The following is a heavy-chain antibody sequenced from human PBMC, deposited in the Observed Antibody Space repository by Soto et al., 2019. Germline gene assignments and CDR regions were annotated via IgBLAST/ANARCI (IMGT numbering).Heavy chain of an antibody. J-gene: IGHJ4*02. CDR1: GFTFSNAW. V-gene: IGHV3-15*01. Sequence: GGSLRLSCAASGFTFSNAWMSWVRQAPGKGLEWVGRIKSKTDGGTTDYAAPVKGRFTISRDDSKNTLYLQMNSLKTEDTAVYYCTTEGIAVAGRFAYWGQGTLVTVSS. CDR2: IKSKTDGGTT. D-gene: IGHD6-19*01. CDR3: TTEGIAVAGRFAY.